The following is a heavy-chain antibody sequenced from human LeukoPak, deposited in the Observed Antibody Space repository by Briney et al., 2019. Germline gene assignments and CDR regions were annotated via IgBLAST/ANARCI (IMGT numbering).Heavy chain of an antibody. Sequence: PSETVSLTCTVSGGSISSSSYYWGWIRQPPGKGLEWIGSVYYSGSTYYNPSLKSRVTISVDTSKNQFSLKLSSVTAADTAVYYCARLARPSYCSTSCYGPDYYYYMDVWGKGTTVTVSS. V-gene: IGHV4-39*01. J-gene: IGHJ6*03. CDR3: ARLARPSYCSTSCYGPDYYYYMDV. CDR1: GGSISSSSYY. D-gene: IGHD2-2*01. CDR2: VYYSGST.